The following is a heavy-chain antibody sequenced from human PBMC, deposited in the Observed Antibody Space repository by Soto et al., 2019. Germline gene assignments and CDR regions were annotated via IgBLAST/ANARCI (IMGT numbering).Heavy chain of an antibody. CDR2: INHSGST. J-gene: IGHJ6*02. D-gene: IGHD3-10*01. Sequence: SETLSLTYAVYGGSFSGYYWSWIRQPPGKGLEWIGEINHSGSTNYNPSLKSRVTISVDTSKNQFSLKLSSVTAADTAVYYCARILWFGTYYYGMDVWGQGTTVTVSS. V-gene: IGHV4-34*01. CDR3: ARILWFGTYYYGMDV. CDR1: GGSFSGYY.